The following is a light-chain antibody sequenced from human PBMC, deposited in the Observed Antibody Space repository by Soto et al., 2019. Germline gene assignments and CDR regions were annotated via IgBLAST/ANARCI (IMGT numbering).Light chain of an antibody. J-gene: IGKJ1*01. Sequence: DSQLTQLPKTLYASVGDGVTITFRASQYISSWLAWYQQKPGKAPRLLIYDASSFESGVPSRFSGNGSGTEFTLSICSLQTDDLATKHGEHYYSYWTFGQGTKVDI. CDR1: QYISSW. V-gene: IGKV1-5*01. CDR3: EHYYSYWT. CDR2: DAS.